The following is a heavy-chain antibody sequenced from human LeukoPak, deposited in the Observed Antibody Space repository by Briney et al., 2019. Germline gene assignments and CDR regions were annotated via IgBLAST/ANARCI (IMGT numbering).Heavy chain of an antibody. CDR2: ISSSSSYI. J-gene: IGHJ5*02. CDR1: GFTFSSYS. V-gene: IGHV3-21*01. CDR3: ARVAIVVVPAAPLDP. Sequence: AGGSLRLSCAASGFTFSSYSMNWVRQAPGKGLEWVPSISSSSSYIYYADSVKGRFTISRDNAKNSLYLQMNSLRAEDTAVYYCARVAIVVVPAAPLDPWGQGTLVTVSS. D-gene: IGHD2-2*01.